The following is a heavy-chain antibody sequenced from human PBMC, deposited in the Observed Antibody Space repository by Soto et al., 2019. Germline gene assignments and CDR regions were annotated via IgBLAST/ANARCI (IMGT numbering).Heavy chain of an antibody. Sequence: QVQLVQSGAEVKKPGASVKVSCKASGYTFTSYYMHWVRQAPGQGLEWMGIISPSGGSTSYAQKFQGRVTMTRDTSTSTVYMELSSLRSEDTAVYYCARGVDTAMVPNYYGMDVWGQGTTVTVSS. CDR3: ARGVDTAMVPNYYGMDV. CDR1: GYTFTSYY. CDR2: ISPSGGST. V-gene: IGHV1-46*01. D-gene: IGHD5-18*01. J-gene: IGHJ6*02.